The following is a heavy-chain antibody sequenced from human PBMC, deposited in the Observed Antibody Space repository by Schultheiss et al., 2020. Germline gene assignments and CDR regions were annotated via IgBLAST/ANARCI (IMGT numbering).Heavy chain of an antibody. CDR2: ISGSGGST. Sequence: GGSLRLSCAASGFTFSNAWMNWVRQAPGKGLEWVSAISGSGGSTYYADSVKGRFTISRDNSKNTLYLQMNSLRAEDTAVYYCARDAVRGVFDYWGQGTLGTGCS. CDR1: GFTFSNAW. V-gene: IGHV3-23*01. CDR3: ARDAVRGVFDY. J-gene: IGHJ4*02. D-gene: IGHD3-10*01.